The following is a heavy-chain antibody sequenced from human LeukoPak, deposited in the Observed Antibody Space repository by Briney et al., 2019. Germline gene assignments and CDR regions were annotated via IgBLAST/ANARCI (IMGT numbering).Heavy chain of an antibody. CDR1: GFTFSSYS. V-gene: IGHV3-48*01. CDR3: ARGITMVRGVMRAEYFDY. Sequence: GGSLRLSCAASGFTFSSYSMNWVRQAPGKGLEWVSYISSSSSTIYYADSVKGRFTISRDNAKNSLYLQMNSLRAEDTAVYYCARGITMVRGVMRAEYFDYWGQGTLVTVSS. CDR2: ISSSSSTI. D-gene: IGHD3-10*01. J-gene: IGHJ4*02.